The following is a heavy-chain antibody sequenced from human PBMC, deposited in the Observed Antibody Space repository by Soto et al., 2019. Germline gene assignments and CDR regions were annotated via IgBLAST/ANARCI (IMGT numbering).Heavy chain of an antibody. CDR2: ISYDAKNE. J-gene: IGHJ6*02. D-gene: IGHD1-26*01. CDR1: GFTFSSQA. V-gene: IGHV3-30*18. CDR3: AKAFGCSGTTCFESWGFYSYALDA. Sequence: QVQLVESGGGVVQPGRSLRLSCAASGFTFSSQAMHWVRQAPGKGLEWVAVISYDAKNEYYSDSVKGRFIVSRDNSKYTLYLQLNSLRVEDTAVYYCAKAFGCSGTTCFESWGFYSYALDAWGQGTTVSVSS.